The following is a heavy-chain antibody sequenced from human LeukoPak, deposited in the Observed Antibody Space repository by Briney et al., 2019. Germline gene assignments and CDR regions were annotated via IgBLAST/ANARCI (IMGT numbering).Heavy chain of an antibody. J-gene: IGHJ1*01. D-gene: IGHD3-10*01. CDR1: GYTFTNYF. V-gene: IGHV1-2*02. CDR2: IIADSGGT. Sequence: GASVKVSCKASGYTFTNYFIHWVRQAPGQGLEWMGWIIADSGGTNYAQKFQGRVTMTRDTSISTAYMELSSLRSDDTAVYYCGTITLVRGVTRFNEYFQHWGQGSLVTVSS. CDR3: GTITLVRGVTRFNEYFQH.